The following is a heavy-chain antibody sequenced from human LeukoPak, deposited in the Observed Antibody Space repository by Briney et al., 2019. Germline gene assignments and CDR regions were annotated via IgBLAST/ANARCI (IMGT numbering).Heavy chain of an antibody. J-gene: IGHJ4*02. CDR1: GFTFTSYS. D-gene: IGHD1-26*01. CDR3: AKGGKWDVTPFDY. Sequence: GGSLRLSCAASGFTFTSYSMNWVRQAPGKGLEWVSTISGGGGSTYYADSVRGRFTISRDNSKNTLYLQVNSLRAEDTAVYYCAKGGKWDVTPFDYWGQGTLVTVSS. CDR2: ISGGGGST. V-gene: IGHV3-23*01.